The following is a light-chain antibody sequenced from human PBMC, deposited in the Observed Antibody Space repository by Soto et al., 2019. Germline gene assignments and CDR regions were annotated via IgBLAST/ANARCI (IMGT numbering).Light chain of an antibody. J-gene: IGKJ2*01. CDR2: AAS. CDR3: QQYGSSPYT. V-gene: IGKV1-27*01. CDR1: QDITNY. Sequence: DIPMTQSPSSLSTSVGDRVTITCRASQDITNYLAWYQQKPGKVSKLLIYAASSLQSGVPSRFSGGGSATDFTLTISRLEPEDFAVYYCQQYGSSPYTFGQGTKLEIK.